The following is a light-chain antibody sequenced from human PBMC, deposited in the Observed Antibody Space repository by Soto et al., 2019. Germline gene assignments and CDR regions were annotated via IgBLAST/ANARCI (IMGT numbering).Light chain of an antibody. CDR3: QQYNYWPPIT. CDR1: QSVSSN. J-gene: IGKJ5*01. CDR2: GAF. V-gene: IGKV3-15*01. Sequence: VMTQSPFTLSVSPGQRVTLSCTATQSVSSNLAWYQQKPGQAPSLLIYGAFTRATGIPARFSGSGSGTEFTLTITSLQSEDFAVYYCQQYNYWPPITFGQGTRLEIK.